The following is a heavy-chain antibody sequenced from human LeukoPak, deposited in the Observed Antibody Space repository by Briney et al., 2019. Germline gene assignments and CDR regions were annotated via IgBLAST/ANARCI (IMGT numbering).Heavy chain of an antibody. CDR3: ASRKLGNDY. D-gene: IGHD7-27*01. CDR2: IYHTGST. V-gene: IGHV4-59*01. J-gene: IGHJ4*02. CDR1: GVSLSDYY. Sequence: SETLSLTCTISGVSLSDYYWSWGRQSPGKGLEWVGYIYHTGSTSYSPSLKSRVTISADTSQNQFSLKLSSVPAADTAVYYCASRKLGNDYWGQGPLVTVSS.